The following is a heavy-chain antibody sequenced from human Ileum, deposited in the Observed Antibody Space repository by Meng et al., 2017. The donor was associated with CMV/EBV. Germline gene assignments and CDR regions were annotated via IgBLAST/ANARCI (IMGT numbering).Heavy chain of an antibody. D-gene: IGHD6-13*01. CDR1: GTSITGYY. J-gene: IGHJ4*02. CDR2: IYTSGST. V-gene: IGHV4-4*07. CDR3: AREGSAVH. Sequence: QVRLPESGPGLVKPSETLSLTCTVSGTSITGYYWSWIRQSAAKGLEWIGRIYTSGSTNYNPSLHSRVSMSIDTSKNQFSLKLRSVTAADTAVYYCAREGSAVHWGQGTLVTVSS.